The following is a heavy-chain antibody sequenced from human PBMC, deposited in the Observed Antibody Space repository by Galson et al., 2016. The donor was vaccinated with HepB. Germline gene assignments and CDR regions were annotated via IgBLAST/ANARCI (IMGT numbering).Heavy chain of an antibody. CDR2: IYTSGST. J-gene: IGHJ3*02. V-gene: IGHV4-61*02. D-gene: IGHD3-10*01. CDR3: ARESYYNYHNAFDI. CDR1: GGSISSGSYY. Sequence: TLSLTCTVSGGSISSGSYYWSWIRQPAGKGLEWIGRIYTSGSTNYNPSLRSRVTISVDTSKNQFSLKMSSVTSADTAVYYCARESYYNYHNAFDIWGQGTIVTVSS.